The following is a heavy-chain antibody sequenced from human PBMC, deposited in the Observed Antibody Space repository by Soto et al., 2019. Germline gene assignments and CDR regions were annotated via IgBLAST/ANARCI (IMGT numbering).Heavy chain of an antibody. D-gene: IGHD4-17*01. CDR3: ARDSKVHGDYGD. CDR1: GFTVSSNY. CDR2: IYSGGST. J-gene: IGHJ4*02. V-gene: IGHV3-66*01. Sequence: ESGGGLVQPGGSLRLSCAASGFTVSSNYMSWVRQAPGKGLEWVSVIYSGGSTYYADSVKGRFTISRDNSKNTLYLQMNSLRAEDTAVYYCARDSKVHGDYGDWGQGTLVTVSS.